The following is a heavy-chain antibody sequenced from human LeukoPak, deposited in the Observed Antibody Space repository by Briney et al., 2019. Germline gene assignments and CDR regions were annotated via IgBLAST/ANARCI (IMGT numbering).Heavy chain of an antibody. CDR3: ATYVRGDFDY. J-gene: IGHJ4*02. Sequence: GGSLRLSCATSGFTFSSYAMSWVRQAPGKGLEWVSTISGGGGSTWYADSVKGRFTISRDNSKNTLYLQLSSLTADDTAVYYCATYVRGDFDYWGQGTLVTVSS. D-gene: IGHD3-10*02. CDR1: GFTFSSYA. CDR2: ISGGGGST. V-gene: IGHV3-23*01.